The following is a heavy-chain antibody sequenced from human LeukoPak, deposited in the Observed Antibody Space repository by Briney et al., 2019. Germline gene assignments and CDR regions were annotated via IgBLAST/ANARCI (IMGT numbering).Heavy chain of an antibody. CDR3: ATDRGWRTSGYYLYYFEY. Sequence: GGSLRLSCAASGFTFSSYGMHWVRQAPGKGLEWAASIKHDGSEKYYVDSVRGRFTTSRDNTMNSLYLQMSSLRAEDTAVYYCATDRGWRTSGYYLYYFEYWGQGTLVTYSS. J-gene: IGHJ4*02. CDR2: IKHDGSEK. V-gene: IGHV3-7*01. CDR1: GFTFSSYG. D-gene: IGHD3-3*01.